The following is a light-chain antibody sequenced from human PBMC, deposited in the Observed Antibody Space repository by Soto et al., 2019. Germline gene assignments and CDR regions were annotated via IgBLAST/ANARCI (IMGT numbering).Light chain of an antibody. CDR2: GAS. CDR3: QPYYYWTRT. V-gene: IGKV3-15*01. CDR1: QSVRSH. Sequence: EVVMTQSPATLSVSPGERATLSCRASQSVRSHLAWYQQKPGQAPSLLIFGASTRATGVPARFSVSESGTEFTLSISSLQSEDVAVYVGQPYYYWTRTFGSGTYVEIK. J-gene: IGKJ4*01.